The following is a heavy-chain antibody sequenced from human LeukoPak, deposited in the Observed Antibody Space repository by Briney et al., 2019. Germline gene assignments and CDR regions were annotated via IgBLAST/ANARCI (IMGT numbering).Heavy chain of an antibody. J-gene: IGHJ4*02. CDR3: ARHLVRRTGSMGFGERGALYYFDY. CDR1: GARVTGGVCY. D-gene: IGHD3-10*01. CDR2: MYYSGTA. V-gene: IGHV4-39*01. Sequence: PSETLSLTCSVSGARVTGGVCYWGWIRQAPGTGLEWIGEMYYSGTAYYNPSLKSRVTISVDTSKNQFSLKLSSVTAADTAVYYCARHLVRRTGSMGFGERGALYYFDYWGQGTLVTVSS.